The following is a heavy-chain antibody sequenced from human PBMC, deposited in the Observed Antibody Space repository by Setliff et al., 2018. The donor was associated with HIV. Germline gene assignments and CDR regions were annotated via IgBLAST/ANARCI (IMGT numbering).Heavy chain of an antibody. V-gene: IGHV3-73*01. Sequence: LRLSCAASGFTFSGSTMYWVRQASGKGLEWVGRIGSKANSYATVYAASVKGRFTISRDNSKNTLYLQMNSLRAEDTAVYYCAKDYSSGWFDYWGQGTLVTVSS. CDR1: GFTFSGST. D-gene: IGHD6-19*01. J-gene: IGHJ4*02. CDR2: IGSKANSYAT. CDR3: AKDYSSGWFDY.